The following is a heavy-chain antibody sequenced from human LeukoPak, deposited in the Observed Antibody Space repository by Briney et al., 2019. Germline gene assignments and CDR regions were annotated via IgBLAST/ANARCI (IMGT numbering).Heavy chain of an antibody. J-gene: IGHJ4*02. D-gene: IGHD3-22*01. V-gene: IGHV4-38-2*02. Sequence: PSETLSLTCTVSGYSISSGYYWGWIRQPPGKGLEWIGSGSTYYNPSLKSRVTISVDTSKNQFSLKLSSVTAADTAVYYCARFDYYDSSGIDYWGQGTLVTVSS. CDR3: ARFDYYDSSGIDY. CDR1: GYSISSGYY. CDR2: SGST.